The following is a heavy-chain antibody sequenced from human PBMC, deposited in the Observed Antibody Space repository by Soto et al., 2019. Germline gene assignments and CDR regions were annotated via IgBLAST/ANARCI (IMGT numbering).Heavy chain of an antibody. V-gene: IGHV4-30-4*01. J-gene: IGHJ4*02. D-gene: IGHD2-2*01. CDR1: VCSISSGYSY. CDR2: IYDSGST. CDR3: AGREESSRYLAFED. Sequence: PSETLSLTCTFSVCSISSGYSYCIWIRQPPGKGLEWIGYIYDSGSTYYNPSLKSRVFISVDTSKNQFSLNLNSVTAADTAVYYCAGREESSRYLAFEDWGQGTLVNVSS.